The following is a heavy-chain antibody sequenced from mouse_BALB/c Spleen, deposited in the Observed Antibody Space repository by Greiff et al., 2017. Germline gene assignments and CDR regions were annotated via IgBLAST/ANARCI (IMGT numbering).Heavy chain of an antibody. J-gene: IGHJ4*01. V-gene: IGHV5-9*03. CDR3: ARYVGIAMDY. Sequence: EVQRVESGGGLVKPGGSLKLSCAASGFTFSSYTMSWVRQTPEKRLEWVATISSGGGNTYYPDSVKGRFTISRDNAKNNLYLQMSSLRSEDTALYYCARYVGIAMDYWGQGTSVTVSS. CDR1: GFTFSSYT. CDR2: ISSGGGNT.